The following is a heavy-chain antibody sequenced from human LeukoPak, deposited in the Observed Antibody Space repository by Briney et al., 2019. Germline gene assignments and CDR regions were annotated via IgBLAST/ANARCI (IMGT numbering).Heavy chain of an antibody. V-gene: IGHV5-51*01. D-gene: IGHD1-26*01. CDR3: ARRGGSYQGSYYYYMDV. J-gene: IGHJ6*03. CDR1: GYSFTSYW. CDR2: IYPGDSDT. Sequence: GESLKISCKGSGYSFTSYWIGWVRQMPGKGLEWMGIIYPGDSDTRYSPSLQGQVTISADKSISTAYLQWSSLKASDTAMYYCARRGGSYQGSYYYYMDVWGKGTTVTVSS.